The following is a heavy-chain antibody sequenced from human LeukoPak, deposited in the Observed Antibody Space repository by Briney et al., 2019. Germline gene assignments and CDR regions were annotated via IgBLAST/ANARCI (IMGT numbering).Heavy chain of an antibody. CDR3: ARGGYCSSNSCYGDFDY. CDR1: GGSFSGYY. Sequence: SETLSLTCAVYGGSFSGYYWSWIRQPPGKGLEWIGEINHSGSTNYNPPLKSRVTISVDTSKNQFSLKLSSVTAADTAVYYCARGGYCSSNSCYGDFDYWGQGTLVTVSS. D-gene: IGHD2-2*01. J-gene: IGHJ4*02. CDR2: INHSGST. V-gene: IGHV4-34*01.